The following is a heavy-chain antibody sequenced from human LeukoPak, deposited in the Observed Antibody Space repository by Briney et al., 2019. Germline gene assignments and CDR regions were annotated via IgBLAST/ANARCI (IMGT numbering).Heavy chain of an antibody. CDR2: INHSGST. CDR1: GGSFSGYY. D-gene: IGHD1-1*01. V-gene: IGHV4-34*01. J-gene: IGHJ5*02. Sequence: PSETLSLTCAVYGGSFSGYYWNWIRQPPGKGLEWIGEINHSGSTNYNPSLNSRVTISVDTSKNQFSLKLSSVTAADTAVYYCARGPNDYPTYNWFDPWGQGTLVTVSS. CDR3: ARGPNDYPTYNWFDP.